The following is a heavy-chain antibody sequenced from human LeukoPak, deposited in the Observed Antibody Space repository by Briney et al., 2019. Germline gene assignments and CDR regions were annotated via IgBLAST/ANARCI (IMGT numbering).Heavy chain of an antibody. CDR1: GGSFSGYC. CDR2: INHSGST. J-gene: IGHJ1*01. D-gene: IGHD6-13*01. V-gene: IGHV4-34*01. Sequence: SETLSLTCAVYGGSFSGYCWSWIRQPPGKGLEWIGEINHSGSTNYNPSLKSRVTISVDTSKNQFSLKLSSVTAADTAVYYCARGRGSSWYWEYFQHWGQGTLVTVSS. CDR3: ARGRGSSWYWEYFQH.